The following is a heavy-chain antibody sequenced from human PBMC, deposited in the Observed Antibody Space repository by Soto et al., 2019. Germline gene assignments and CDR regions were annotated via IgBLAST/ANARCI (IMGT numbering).Heavy chain of an antibody. J-gene: IGHJ4*02. Sequence: QVHLLQSGAEVKKPGASVKVSCKASGYTFPSYNINWVRQATGQGPEWMRWMNPNSGNTGYAQKFQGRVTMTRDSSISTAYMELSSLRSEDTAVYYCAREDFYGSGSYGYWGQGTLVTVSS. V-gene: IGHV1-8*01. D-gene: IGHD3-10*01. CDR1: GYTFPSYN. CDR2: MNPNSGNT. CDR3: AREDFYGSGSYGY.